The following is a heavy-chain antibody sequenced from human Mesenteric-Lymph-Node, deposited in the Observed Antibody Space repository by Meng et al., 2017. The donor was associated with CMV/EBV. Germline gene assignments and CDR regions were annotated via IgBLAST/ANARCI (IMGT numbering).Heavy chain of an antibody. D-gene: IGHD3-9*01. CDR1: GGSFSGYY. V-gene: IGHV4-34*01. CDR2: INHSGST. CDR3: ARGSSYDILTGYFDY. Sequence: GEVPQGGAGLLKPSESLSVTCAVYGGSFSGYYWNWIRQSPGKGLEWIGEINHSGSTTYNPSFTSRIIISVDTSTNQISLNMSSVTAADTAVYYCARGSSYDILTGYFDYWGQGALVTVSS. J-gene: IGHJ4*02.